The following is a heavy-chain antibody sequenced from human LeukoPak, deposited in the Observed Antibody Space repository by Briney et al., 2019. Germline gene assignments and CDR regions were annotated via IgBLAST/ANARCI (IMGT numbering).Heavy chain of an antibody. V-gene: IGHV4-34*01. CDR3: ARSYDSSDYFDY. CDR1: GGSFSSYY. CDR2: INHSGST. J-gene: IGHJ4*02. D-gene: IGHD3-22*01. Sequence: SETLSLTCAVYGGSFSSYYWSWIRQPPGKGLEWIGEINHSGSTNYNPSLKSRVTISVDTSKNQFSLKLSSVTAADTAVYYCARSYDSSDYFDYWGQGTLVTVSS.